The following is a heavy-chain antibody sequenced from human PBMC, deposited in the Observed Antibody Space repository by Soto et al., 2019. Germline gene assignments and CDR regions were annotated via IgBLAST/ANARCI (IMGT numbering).Heavy chain of an antibody. Sequence: GGSLRLSCAASGFTFSSYSMNWVRQAPGKGLEWVSYISSSSSPIYYADSVKGRFTISRDDAKNSLYLQMNSLRDEDTAMYYCASITGTTGEYSYYGMDVWGQGNTVTVSS. V-gene: IGHV3-48*02. J-gene: IGHJ6*02. D-gene: IGHD1-20*01. CDR1: GFTFSSYS. CDR2: ISSSSSPI. CDR3: ASITGTTGEYSYYGMDV.